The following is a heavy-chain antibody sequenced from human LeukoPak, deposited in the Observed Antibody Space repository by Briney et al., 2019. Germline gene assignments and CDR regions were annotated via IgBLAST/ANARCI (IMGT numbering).Heavy chain of an antibody. CDR3: ARVSFGPASEWFDP. CDR1: GFSFSDYY. V-gene: IGHV3-53*01. D-gene: IGHD3/OR15-3a*01. J-gene: IGHJ5*02. CDR2: FYSGGTT. Sequence: PGGSLRLSCAASGFSFSDYYMSWVRQAPGKGLECVSVFYSGGTTAYADSVKGRFTVSIDNSNNTLYLQMNSLRAEDTAVYYCARVSFGPASEWFDPWGQGTLVTVSS.